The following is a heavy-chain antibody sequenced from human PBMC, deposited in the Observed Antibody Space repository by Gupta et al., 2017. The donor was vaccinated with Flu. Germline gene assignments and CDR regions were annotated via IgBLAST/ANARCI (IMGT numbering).Heavy chain of an antibody. V-gene: IGHV3-53*01. CDR3: ARDAVSSPGPENYMDV. CDR2: ISSGDKI. Sequence: QAPGKGLEWISLISSGDKIFSADSVKDRFTISRDTSNNTRYLQMHSLRVEETAVYYRARDAVSSPGPENYMDVWGKGTTVTVSS. J-gene: IGHJ6*03. D-gene: IGHD2-2*01.